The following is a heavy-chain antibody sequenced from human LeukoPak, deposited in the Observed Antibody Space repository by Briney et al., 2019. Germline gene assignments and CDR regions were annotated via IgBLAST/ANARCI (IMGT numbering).Heavy chain of an antibody. Sequence: GGSLRLSCAASGFPFSNYDMNWVRHAPGKGLEWVSYISSSGRTIYYADSVKGRFTISRDNAKNSLYLQMNSLRAEDTAVYYCARAYYGSGSYKAYFDPWGQGTLVTVSS. CDR1: GFPFSNYD. D-gene: IGHD3-10*01. CDR2: ISSSGRTI. J-gene: IGHJ5*02. V-gene: IGHV3-48*03. CDR3: ARAYYGSGSYKAYFDP.